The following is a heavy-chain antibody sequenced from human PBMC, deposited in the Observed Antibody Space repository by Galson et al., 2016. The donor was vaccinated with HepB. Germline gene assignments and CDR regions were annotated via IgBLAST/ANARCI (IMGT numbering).Heavy chain of an antibody. CDR1: GFTFSMYW. D-gene: IGHD6-19*01. CDR3: VKDMGWQWLSTFDH. J-gene: IGHJ4*02. Sequence: SLRLSCAASGFTFSMYWMSWVRQAPGKGLEWVANIKQGGSEKYYVESVKGRFTISRDNSKSTLYLPMNSLRAEDTAVYFCVKDMGWQWLSTFDHWGQGTLVTVSS. V-gene: IGHV3-7*01. CDR2: IKQGGSEK.